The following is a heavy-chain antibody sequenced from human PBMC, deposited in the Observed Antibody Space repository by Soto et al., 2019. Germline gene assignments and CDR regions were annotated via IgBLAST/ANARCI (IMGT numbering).Heavy chain of an antibody. J-gene: IGHJ4*02. CDR3: AATGHCSGGSCYDYFDY. V-gene: IGHV1-69*06. Sequence: SVKVSCKASGGTFSSYAIGWVRQAPGQGLEWMGGIIPIFGTANYAQKLQGRVTITADTSTSTAYMELSSLRSEDTAVYYCAATGHCSGGSCYDYFDYWGQGTLVTVSS. CDR2: IIPIFGTA. CDR1: GGTFSSYA. D-gene: IGHD2-15*01.